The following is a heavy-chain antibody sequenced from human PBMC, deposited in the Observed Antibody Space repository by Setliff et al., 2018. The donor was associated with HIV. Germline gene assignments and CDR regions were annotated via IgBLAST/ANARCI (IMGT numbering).Heavy chain of an antibody. Sequence: SETLSLTCTVSGGSISTYYWSWIRQPPGKGLEWIGYIYTSGSTNYNPSLKSRVTISVDTSRNQFSLNLSSVTAADTAVYYCARSPSYSSSFSYYYYSMDVWGQGTTVTVSS. CDR1: GGSISTYY. V-gene: IGHV4-4*09. J-gene: IGHJ6*02. CDR3: ARSPSYSSSFSYYYYSMDV. CDR2: IYTSGST. D-gene: IGHD6-6*01.